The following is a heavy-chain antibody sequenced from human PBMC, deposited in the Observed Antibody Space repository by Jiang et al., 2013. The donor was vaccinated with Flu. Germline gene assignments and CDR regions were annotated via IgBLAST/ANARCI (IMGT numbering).Heavy chain of an antibody. D-gene: IGHD2-15*01. CDR1: GGSISSYY. CDR3: ARVAGGTGALDI. Sequence: GPGLVKPSETLSLTCTVSGGSISSYYWSWIRQPPGKGLECIGYFYYSGSTNYNPSLKSRVTISPDTSKNQFSLNLSSVTAADTAVYYCARVAGGTGALDIWGQGTTVTVSS. J-gene: IGHJ3*02. V-gene: IGHV4-59*01. CDR2: FYYSGST.